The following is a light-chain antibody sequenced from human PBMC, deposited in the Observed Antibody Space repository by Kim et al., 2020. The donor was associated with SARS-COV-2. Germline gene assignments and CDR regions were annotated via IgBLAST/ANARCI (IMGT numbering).Light chain of an antibody. CDR1: QSVSSY. J-gene: IGKJ4*01. CDR3: QHYSDWPPT. CDR2: GAS. Sequence: EIVMTQSPATLSVSPGERATLSCRASQSVSSYLAWYQQKPGQAPRLLIYGASTRATGIPARFSGSRSGTEFTLTISSLLSEDFAVYYCQHYSDWPPTFGGGTKVEI. V-gene: IGKV3-15*01.